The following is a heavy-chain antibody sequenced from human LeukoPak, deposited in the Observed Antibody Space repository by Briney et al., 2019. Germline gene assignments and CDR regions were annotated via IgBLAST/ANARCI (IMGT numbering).Heavy chain of an antibody. J-gene: IGHJ6*02. V-gene: IGHV3-66*01. Sequence: GGSLRLSCAASGFTVSSNYMSWVRQAPGKELEWVSVIYSGGSTYYADSVKGRFTISRDNSKNTLYLQMNSLRAEDAAVYYCAREDYGRSRYYYGMDVWGQGTTVTVSS. CDR3: AREDYGRSRYYYGMDV. D-gene: IGHD4-17*01. CDR2: IYSGGST. CDR1: GFTVSSNY.